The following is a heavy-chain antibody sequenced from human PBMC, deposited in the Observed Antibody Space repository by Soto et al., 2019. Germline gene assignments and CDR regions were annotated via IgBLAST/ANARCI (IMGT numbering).Heavy chain of an antibody. D-gene: IGHD1-26*01. J-gene: IGHJ4*02. CDR2: ITSIGSDK. CDR1: GFTFSSYS. CDR3: ARGRSWAFDH. Sequence: PGGSLRLSCAASGFTFSSYSMNWVRQAPGKGLEWVSYITSIGSDKYYADSVKGRFTISRDNAKNSLYLQMNSLRAEDTAVYYCARGRSWAFDHWGQGALVTVSS. V-gene: IGHV3-21*05.